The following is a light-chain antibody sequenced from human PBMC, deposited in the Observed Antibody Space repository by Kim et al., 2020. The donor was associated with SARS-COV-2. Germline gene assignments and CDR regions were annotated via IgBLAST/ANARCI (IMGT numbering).Light chain of an antibody. Sequence: VSPGKTASITCSGNKLGNKYACWYQQKPGQSPVLVIYQDSKRPSGIPERFSGSNSGNTATLTISGTQAMDEADYYCQAWDSSTGVFGGGTQLTVL. V-gene: IGLV3-1*01. J-gene: IGLJ7*01. CDR3: QAWDSSTGV. CDR1: KLGNKY. CDR2: QDS.